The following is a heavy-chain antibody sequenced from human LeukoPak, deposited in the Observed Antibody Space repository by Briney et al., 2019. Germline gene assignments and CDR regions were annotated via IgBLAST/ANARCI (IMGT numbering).Heavy chain of an antibody. Sequence: PGGSLRLSCAASGFTFDDYTMHWVRQAPGKGLEWVSGISWNSGSIGYADSVKGRFTISRDNAKNSLSLQMNSLRAEDTALYYCAKDNLYHGSGGGDAFDIWGQGTMVTVSS. D-gene: IGHD2-15*01. V-gene: IGHV3-9*01. CDR2: ISWNSGSI. CDR1: GFTFDDYT. J-gene: IGHJ3*02. CDR3: AKDNLYHGSGGGDAFDI.